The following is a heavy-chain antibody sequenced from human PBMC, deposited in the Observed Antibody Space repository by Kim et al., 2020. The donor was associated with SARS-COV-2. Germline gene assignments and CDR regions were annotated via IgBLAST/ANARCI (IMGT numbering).Heavy chain of an antibody. V-gene: IGHV4-59*01. CDR2: SYYSGGT. CDR1: GCSISSYY. Sequence: SETLSLTCTVSGCSISSYYWSWIRQPPGEGLEWSGYSYYSGGTNYNHSPKSRVPISVDTSKNQFSLKLSSVTAAATAVYYCARGGFTVVNWGQGTLVTVSS. CDR3: ARGGFTVVN. J-gene: IGHJ4*02. D-gene: IGHD2-15*01.